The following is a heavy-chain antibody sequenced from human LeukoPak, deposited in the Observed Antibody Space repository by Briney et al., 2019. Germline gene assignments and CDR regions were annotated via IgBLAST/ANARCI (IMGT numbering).Heavy chain of an antibody. CDR2: IKEDGSET. CDR1: GFTFSNYW. CDR3: AGETPRRGETRDGYR. J-gene: IGHJ4*02. D-gene: IGHD5-24*01. Sequence: GGSLRLSCATSGFTFSNYWMAWVRQAPGRGLEWVANIKEDGSETYYADSVKGRFTIPRDNPKNLLFLQINSLRVEDTAVYYCAGETPRRGETRDGYRWGQGTVVTVSS. V-gene: IGHV3-7*01.